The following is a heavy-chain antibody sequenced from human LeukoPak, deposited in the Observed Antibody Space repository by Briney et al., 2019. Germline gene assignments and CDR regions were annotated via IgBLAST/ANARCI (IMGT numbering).Heavy chain of an antibody. J-gene: IGHJ4*02. V-gene: IGHV3-21*01. CDR2: ISSRRSYI. CDR3: ARVRAGYNI. CDR1: GFTFSSYS. D-gene: IGHD5-24*01. Sequence: GGSLRLSCAASGFTFSSYSMNWVRPAPGKGLEWVSSISSRRSYIYYADSVKGRSTISRDNAKNSLYLQMNSLRAEDTAVYYCARVRAGYNIWGQGTLVTVSS.